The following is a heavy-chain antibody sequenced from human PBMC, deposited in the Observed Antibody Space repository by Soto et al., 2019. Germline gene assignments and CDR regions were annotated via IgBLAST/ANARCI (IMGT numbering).Heavy chain of an antibody. CDR2: IVPNVGTV. V-gene: IGHV1-69*06. J-gene: IGHJ4*02. CDR3: ARRDTSGFLRYFDN. CDR1: GGTLSSFINYP. D-gene: IGHD3-3*01. Sequence: SVKVSCKASGGTLSSFINYPINWVRQAPGQGLEWMGGIVPNVGTVNYAQKFQGRVTITADKSTGTAYMEVSSLRSEDTALYYCARRDTSGFLRYFDNWGQGTLVTVS.